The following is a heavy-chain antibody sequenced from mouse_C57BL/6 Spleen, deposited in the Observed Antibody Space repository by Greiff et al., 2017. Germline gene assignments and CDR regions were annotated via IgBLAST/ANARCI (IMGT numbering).Heavy chain of an antibody. CDR2: IYPGDGDT. Sequence: VQLQQSGAELVKPGASVKISCKASGYAFSSYWMNWVKQRPGKGLEWIGQIYPGDGDTNYNGKFKGKATLTADKSSSTAYMQLSSLTSEDSAVYFCARNEVGTADFDYWGQGTTLTVSS. J-gene: IGHJ2*01. V-gene: IGHV1-80*01. D-gene: IGHD1-1*01. CDR3: ARNEVGTADFDY. CDR1: GYAFSSYW.